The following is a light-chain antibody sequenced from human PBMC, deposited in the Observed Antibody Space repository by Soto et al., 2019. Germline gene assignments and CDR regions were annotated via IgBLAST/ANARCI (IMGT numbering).Light chain of an antibody. Sequence: SYELTQPPSVSVSPGQTAKITCSGDSLPKQYAHWYQQKSGQAPVLVIYRDRARPSGLPERFSGSSSGTTVTLSISGVQAEAEADYYCQSAGSSSPSYVVFGGGTQLTVL. V-gene: IGLV3-25*02. CDR2: RDR. CDR3: QSAGSSSPSYVV. J-gene: IGLJ2*01. CDR1: SLPKQY.